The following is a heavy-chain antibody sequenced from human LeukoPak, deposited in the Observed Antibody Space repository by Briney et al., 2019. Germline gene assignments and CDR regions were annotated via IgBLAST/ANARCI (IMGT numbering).Heavy chain of an antibody. CDR3: AGSVDTMVRLFDY. Sequence: SETLSLTCTVSGGSISSYYWSWIRQTAGKGLEWTGRIYTSGSTNYNPSLKSRVTMSVDTSKNQFSLKLSSVTAADTAVYYCAGSVDTMVRLFDYWGQGTLVTVSS. CDR2: IYTSGST. V-gene: IGHV4-4*07. CDR1: GGSISSYY. J-gene: IGHJ4*02. D-gene: IGHD3-10*01.